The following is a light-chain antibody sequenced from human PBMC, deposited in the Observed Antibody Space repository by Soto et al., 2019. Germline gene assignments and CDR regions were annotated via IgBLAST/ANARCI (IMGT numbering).Light chain of an antibody. CDR2: SAS. CDR1: QSLSGGY. Sequence: EIVLTQSPRTLSLSPGERATLSCRASQSLSGGYLAWFQQKPGQTPRLLIYSASNRATGIPDRFSGSGSGTDFTLTISRLEPEDFVVYYCQQNGSLPITFGQGTRLEIK. CDR3: QQNGSLPIT. J-gene: IGKJ5*01. V-gene: IGKV3-20*01.